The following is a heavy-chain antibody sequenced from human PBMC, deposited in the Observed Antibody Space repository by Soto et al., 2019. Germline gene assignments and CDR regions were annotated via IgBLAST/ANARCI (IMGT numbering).Heavy chain of an antibody. D-gene: IGHD5-18*01. Sequence: SGPTLVNPTQTLTLTCTFSGFSLSTTGMCVSWIRQPPGKALEWLALIDWADDKYYSTSLKARLTISKDTSKNQVVLTMTNVEPVDTATYFCSRAVGGFTYGYPDYWGQGTLVTVSS. J-gene: IGHJ4*02. CDR2: IDWADDK. V-gene: IGHV2-70*01. CDR3: SRAVGGFTYGYPDY. CDR1: GFSLSTTGMC.